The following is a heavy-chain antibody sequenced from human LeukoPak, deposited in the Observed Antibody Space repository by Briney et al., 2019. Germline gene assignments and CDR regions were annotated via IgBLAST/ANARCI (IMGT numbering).Heavy chain of an antibody. CDR2: LSADGGTT. CDR1: GFTFSGYP. V-gene: IGHV3-23*01. CDR3: AKMAHWQSKAFDF. Sequence: GGSLRLSCAASGFTFSGYPMTWIRQAPGKGLECVSSLSADGGTTYYADSVKGRFTVSRDNSKNTMYLQMSSLRAEDTAVYYCAKMAHWQSKAFDFWGQGTLVTVSS. J-gene: IGHJ4*02. D-gene: IGHD1-1*01.